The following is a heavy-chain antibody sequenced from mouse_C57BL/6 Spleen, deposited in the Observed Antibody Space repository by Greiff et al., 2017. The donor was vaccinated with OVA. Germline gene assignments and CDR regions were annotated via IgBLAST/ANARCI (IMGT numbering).Heavy chain of an antibody. CDR1: YFAFLAGA. J-gene: IGHJ4*01. V-gene: IGHV1-49*01. D-gene: IGHD2-3*01. CDR2: FTMYSDAT. CDR3: ARGGDGQPSYAMHY. Sequence: LQQSGAELVRPGSSVKVSCKTSYFAFLAGAMHWVKQRPGHGLEWIGSFTMYSDATEYSENFKGKATLTANTSSSTAYMELSSLTSEDSAVYYCARGGDGQPSYAMHYWCQGTSFIVSP.